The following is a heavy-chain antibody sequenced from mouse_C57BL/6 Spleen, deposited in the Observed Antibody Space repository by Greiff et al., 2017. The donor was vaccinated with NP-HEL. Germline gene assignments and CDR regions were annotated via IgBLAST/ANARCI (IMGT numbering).Heavy chain of an antibody. J-gene: IGHJ2*01. Sequence: QVQLQQSGPELVKPGASVKISCKASGYAFSSSWMNWVKQRPGKGLEWIGRIYPGDGDTNYNGKFKGKATLTADKSSSTAYMQRSSLTSEDSAVYFCARSGSSGYFDYWGQGTTLTVSS. CDR3: ARSGSSGYFDY. CDR1: GYAFSSSW. V-gene: IGHV1-82*01. D-gene: IGHD1-3*01. CDR2: IYPGDGDT.